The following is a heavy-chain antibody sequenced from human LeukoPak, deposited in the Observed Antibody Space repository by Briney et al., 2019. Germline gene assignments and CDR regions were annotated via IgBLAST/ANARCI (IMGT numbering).Heavy chain of an antibody. CDR3: ATSIAARPNYYYYMDV. CDR2: IIPIFGTA. V-gene: IGHV1-69*05. D-gene: IGHD6-6*01. Sequence: ASVKVSCKASGGTFSSYAISWARQAPGQGLEWMGGIIPIFGTANYAQKFQGRVTITTDESTSTAYMELSSLRSEDTAVYYCATSIAARPNYYYYMDVWGKGTTVTVSS. J-gene: IGHJ6*03. CDR1: GGTFSSYA.